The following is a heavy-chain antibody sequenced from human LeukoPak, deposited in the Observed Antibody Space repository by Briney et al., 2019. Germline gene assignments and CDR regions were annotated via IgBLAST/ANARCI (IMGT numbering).Heavy chain of an antibody. V-gene: IGHV3-23*01. J-gene: IGHJ4*02. CDR1: GFTFSSYA. CDR3: ARVMTGLDY. Sequence: GGSLRLSCAASGFTFSSYAMSWVRQAPGKGLEWVSGISGSGGSTYFADSVKGRFTISRDNSKNTLYLQMNSLRAEDTAVYYCARVMTGLDYWGQGTLVTVSS. D-gene: IGHD3-9*01. CDR2: ISGSGGST.